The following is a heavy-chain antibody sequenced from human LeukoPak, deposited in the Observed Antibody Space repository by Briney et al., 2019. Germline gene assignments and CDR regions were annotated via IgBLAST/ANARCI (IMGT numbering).Heavy chain of an antibody. Sequence: PGGSLRLSCAASGFTFSSYEMNWVRQAPGKGLEWIGEINHSGSTNYNPSLKSRVTISVDTSKNQFSLKLSSVTAADTAVYYCARLGEAVAGFYYYYYMDVWGKGTTVTISS. D-gene: IGHD6-19*01. V-gene: IGHV4-34*08. CDR2: INHSGST. CDR3: ARLGEAVAGFYYYYYMDV. J-gene: IGHJ6*03. CDR1: GFTFSSYE.